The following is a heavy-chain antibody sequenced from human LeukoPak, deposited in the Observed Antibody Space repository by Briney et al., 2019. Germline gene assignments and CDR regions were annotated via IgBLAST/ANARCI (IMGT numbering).Heavy chain of an antibody. CDR2: ISSSATAV. CDR1: GFDFDRFE. D-gene: IGHD5-12*01. J-gene: IGHJ4*02. Sequence: PGGSLRLSCAASGFDFDRFEMNWVRQAPGKGLEWVSYISSSATAVYYSDSVQGRFTISRDNAKNSLYLQMNSLRAEDTAVYYCARYYSGYDYFNYWGQGTLVTVSS. V-gene: IGHV3-48*03. CDR3: ARYYSGYDYFNY.